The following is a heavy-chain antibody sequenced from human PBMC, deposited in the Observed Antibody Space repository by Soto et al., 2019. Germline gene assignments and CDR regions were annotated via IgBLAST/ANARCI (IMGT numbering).Heavy chain of an antibody. CDR1: GGTFSSYA. V-gene: IGHV1-69*13. CDR2: IIPIFGTA. CDR3: ARDLDSYGYSLYYYGMDV. J-gene: IGHJ6*02. D-gene: IGHD5-18*01. Sequence: SVKVSCKASGGTFSSYAISWVRQAPGQGLEWMGGIIPIFGTANYAQKFQGRVTITADESTSTAYMELSSLRSEDTAVYYCARDLDSYGYSLYYYGMDVWGQGTTVTV.